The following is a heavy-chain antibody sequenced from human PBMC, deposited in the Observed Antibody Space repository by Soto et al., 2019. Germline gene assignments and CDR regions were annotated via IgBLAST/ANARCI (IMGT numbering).Heavy chain of an antibody. Sequence: PSETPSLTCTVSGGSITIGGYRWGWIPQPPGQGREWIGYICHSGNTYYNPSLKSRVTTSLDRSKNQFSLNLSSVTAADTAVYYCARVWFGESSWFDPWGQGTQVTVSS. V-gene: IGHV4-30-2*01. J-gene: IGHJ5*02. CDR3: ARVWFGESSWFDP. CDR1: GGSITIGGYR. D-gene: IGHD3-10*01. CDR2: ICHSGNT.